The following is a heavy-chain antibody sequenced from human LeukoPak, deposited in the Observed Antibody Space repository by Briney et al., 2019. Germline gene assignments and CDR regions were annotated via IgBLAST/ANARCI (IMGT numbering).Heavy chain of an antibody. CDR2: VHLDGRT. CDR1: GGSVSSTNW. D-gene: IGHD3-3*01. J-gene: IGHJ4*02. CDR3: AREGGFYRPLDY. Sequence: PSGTLSLTCAVSGGSVSSTNWWTWFRQPPGKGLEWIGKVHLDGRTNYNPSLTGRLTMSVDLYENHISLKLTSVTAADTAVYYCAREGGFYRPLDYSGQGTLVTVSS. V-gene: IGHV4-4*02.